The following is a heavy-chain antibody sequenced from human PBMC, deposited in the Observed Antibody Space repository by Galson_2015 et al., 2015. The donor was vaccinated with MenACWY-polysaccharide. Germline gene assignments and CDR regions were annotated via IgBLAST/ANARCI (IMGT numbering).Heavy chain of an antibody. V-gene: IGHV3-7*01. CDR1: GFTFRNYW. J-gene: IGHJ5*02. Sequence: SLRLSCAASGFTFRNYWMSWVRQAPGKGLEWVANIKEDGSEKYYVDSVRGRFTISRDNAKNSLYLQMNSLRAEDTAVYYCARDDRRVRGVFGGGDPWGQGTLVTVSS. CDR3: ARDDRRVRGVFGGGDP. D-gene: IGHD3-10*01. CDR2: IKEDGSEK.